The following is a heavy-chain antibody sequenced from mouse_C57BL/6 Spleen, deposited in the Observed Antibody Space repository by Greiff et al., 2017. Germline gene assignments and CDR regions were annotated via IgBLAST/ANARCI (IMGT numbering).Heavy chain of an antibody. V-gene: IGHV6-6*01. CDR1: GFTFSDAW. Sequence: EVKLEESGGGLVQPGGSMKLSCAASGFTFSDAWMDWVRQSPEKGLEWVAEIRNKANNHATYYAESVKGRSISRDDSKSSVYLQMNSLRAEDTGIYYCTRGPYYYGSSYSWFAYWGQGTLVTVSA. J-gene: IGHJ3*01. CDR2: IRNKANNHAT. CDR3: TRGPYYYGSSYSWFAY. D-gene: IGHD1-1*01.